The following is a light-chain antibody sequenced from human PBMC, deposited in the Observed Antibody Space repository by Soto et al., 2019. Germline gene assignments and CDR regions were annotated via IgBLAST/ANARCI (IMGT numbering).Light chain of an antibody. Sequence: QSVLTQPPSVSGAPGQRVTISCTGSSSNIGAGYDVHWYQQLPGTAPKLLIYGNSNRPSGVPDRFSGSKSGTSASLAITGLQAEDEADYYCQSYDSSLSGYVFGTVTNITVL. CDR3: QSYDSSLSGYV. CDR2: GNS. V-gene: IGLV1-40*01. J-gene: IGLJ1*01. CDR1: SSNIGAGYD.